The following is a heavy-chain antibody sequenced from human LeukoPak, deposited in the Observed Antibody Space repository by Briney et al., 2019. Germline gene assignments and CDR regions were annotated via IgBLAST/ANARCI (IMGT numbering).Heavy chain of an antibody. D-gene: IGHD6-13*01. Sequence: RASVKVSCKASGYTFTGYYMHWVRQASGQGLGWMGWINPNSGGTNYAQKFQGRVTMTRDTSISTAYMELSRLRSDDTAVYYCARDSLAAAGRRRYYYYGMDVWGQGTTVTVSS. J-gene: IGHJ6*02. V-gene: IGHV1-2*02. CDR3: ARDSLAAAGRRRYYYYGMDV. CDR2: INPNSGGT. CDR1: GYTFTGYY.